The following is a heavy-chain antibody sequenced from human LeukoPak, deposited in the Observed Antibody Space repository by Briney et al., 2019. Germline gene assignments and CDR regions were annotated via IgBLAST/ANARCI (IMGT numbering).Heavy chain of an antibody. D-gene: IGHD1-26*01. V-gene: IGHV4-39*07. CDR1: GGSISSSSYY. Sequence: PSETLSLACTVSGGSISSSSYYWGWIRQPPGKGLEWIGSIYYSGSTYYNPSLKSRVTISVDTSKNQFSLKLSSVTAADTAMYYCARDSRYSGSDYWGQGTLVTVSS. J-gene: IGHJ4*02. CDR2: IYYSGST. CDR3: ARDSRYSGSDY.